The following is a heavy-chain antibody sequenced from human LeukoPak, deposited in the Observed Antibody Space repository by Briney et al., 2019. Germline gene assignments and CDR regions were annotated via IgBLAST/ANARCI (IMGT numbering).Heavy chain of an antibody. J-gene: IGHJ4*02. CDR2: IYYSVDT. Sequence: SETLSLTCAVSGDSIIGSYWSWIRPAPGKGLEWIGYIYYSVDTDYNPSLKSRVTISVDMSKKQISLRLTSVTAADTGVYYCARRRDYDSSGYNPTYYFDYWGQGILVTVSS. CDR1: GDSIIGSY. V-gene: IGHV4-59*01. CDR3: ARRRDYDSSGYNPTYYFDY. D-gene: IGHD3-22*01.